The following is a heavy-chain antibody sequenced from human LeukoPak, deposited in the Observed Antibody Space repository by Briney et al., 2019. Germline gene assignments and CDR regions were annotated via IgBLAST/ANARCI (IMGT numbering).Heavy chain of an antibody. CDR3: ARGLRVVVSLDAFDI. D-gene: IGHD3-22*01. V-gene: IGHV4-34*01. J-gene: IGHJ3*02. CDR2: INHSGST. Sequence: SETLSLTRAVYGGSFSGYYWSWIRQPPGKGLEWIGEINHSGSTNYNPSLKSRVTISVDTSKNQFSLKLSSVTAADAAVYYCARGLRVVVSLDAFDIWGQGTMVTVS. CDR1: GGSFSGYY.